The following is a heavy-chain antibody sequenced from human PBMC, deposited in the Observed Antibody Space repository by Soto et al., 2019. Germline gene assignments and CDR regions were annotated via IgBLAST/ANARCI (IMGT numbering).Heavy chain of an antibody. CDR3: ARDLGYCRSGACYREWFDP. V-gene: IGHV1-18*01. CDR2: VRGDNGHT. J-gene: IGHJ5*02. CDR1: GYTFTTHG. D-gene: IGHD2-2*01. Sequence: QVQLVQSGAEVKKPGASVKVSCKASGYTFTTHGISWVRQVPGQGLEWMGWVRGDNGHTNYAQSLQGRFTLSTETSTNTADMELRSLRSDDTAVYYCARDLGYCRSGACYREWFDPWGQGTLVTVSS.